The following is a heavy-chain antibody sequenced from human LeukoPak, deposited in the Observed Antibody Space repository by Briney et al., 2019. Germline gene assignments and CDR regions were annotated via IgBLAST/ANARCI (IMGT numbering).Heavy chain of an antibody. Sequence: ASVKVSCKASGGTFSSYAISWVRQAPGQGLEWMGRIIPIFGIANYAQKFQGRVTITADKSTSTAYMELSSLRSEDTAVYYCARDKPGGYHGDYRAPFDYWVHGTLVTVSS. CDR2: IIPIFGIA. V-gene: IGHV1-69*04. D-gene: IGHD4-17*01. CDR1: GGTFSSYA. CDR3: ARDKPGGYHGDYRAPFDY. J-gene: IGHJ4*01.